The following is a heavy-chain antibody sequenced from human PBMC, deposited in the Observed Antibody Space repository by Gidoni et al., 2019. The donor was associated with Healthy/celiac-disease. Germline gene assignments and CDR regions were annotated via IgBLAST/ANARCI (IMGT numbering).Heavy chain of an antibody. CDR1: GFTVSSNY. V-gene: IGHV3-53*02. J-gene: IGHJ4*02. CDR3: ARDNGYYGSGSYGY. D-gene: IGHD3-10*01. CDR2: IYSGGST. Sequence: EVQLVETGGGLIQPGGSLRLSCAASGFTVSSNYMSWVRQAPGKGLEWVSVIYSGGSTYYADSVKGRFTISRDNSKNTLYLQMNSLRAEDTAVYYCARDNGYYGSGSYGYWGQGTLVTVSS.